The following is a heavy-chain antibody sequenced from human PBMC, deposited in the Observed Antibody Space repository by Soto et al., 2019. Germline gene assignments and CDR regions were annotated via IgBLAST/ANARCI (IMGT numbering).Heavy chain of an antibody. CDR3: ASQYYDFWSGHYLNWFDP. V-gene: IGHV4-31*03. CDR2: IYYSGST. J-gene: IGHJ5*02. CDR1: GGSISSGGYY. Sequence: SETLSLTCTVSGGSISSGGYYWSWIRQHPGKGLEWIGYIYYSGSTYYNPSLKSRVTISVDTSKNQFSLKLSSVTAADTAVYYCASQYYDFWSGHYLNWFDPWGQGTLVTVSS. D-gene: IGHD3-3*01.